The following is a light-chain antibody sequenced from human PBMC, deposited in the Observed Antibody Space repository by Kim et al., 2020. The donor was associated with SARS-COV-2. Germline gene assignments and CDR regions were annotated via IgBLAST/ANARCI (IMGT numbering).Light chain of an antibody. J-gene: IGKJ1*01. CDR1: QSVSSSY. CDR2: GAS. Sequence: GERATRSCRASQSVSSSYLAWYQQKPGQAPRLLIYGASSRATGIPDRFSGSGSGTDFTLTISRLEPEDFAVYYCQQYGSSPPAGTFGQGTKVDIK. CDR3: QQYGSSPPAGT. V-gene: IGKV3-20*01.